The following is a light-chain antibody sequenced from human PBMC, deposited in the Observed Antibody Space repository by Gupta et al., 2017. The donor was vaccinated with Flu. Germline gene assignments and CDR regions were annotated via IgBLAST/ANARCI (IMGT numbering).Light chain of an antibody. CDR1: QRISSSS. Sequence: ELVLTQSPGTLSLSPGERATLSCRASQRISSSSLAWYQHTPGQAPRLLIYGASSRATGLPDRFSGSWSGTYFPLTISMRDPEDFAVYYCQQCGSPPPYTFGQGTKLEIK. J-gene: IGKJ2*01. CDR3: QQCGSPPPYT. V-gene: IGKV3-20*01. CDR2: GAS.